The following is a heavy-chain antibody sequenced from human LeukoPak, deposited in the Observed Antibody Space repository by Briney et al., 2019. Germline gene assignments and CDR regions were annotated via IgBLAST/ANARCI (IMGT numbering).Heavy chain of an antibody. V-gene: IGHV3-7*01. Sequence: GGSLRLSCVVSGLTFRDAWLSWVRQAPGKGLEWVANINEGGNSKYYVDSVRGRFTISRDKTKDLLHLQMSSLRAEDTAVYYCARVGKNGWDFDHWGQGTLVTVSS. CDR2: INEGGNSK. CDR3: ARVGKNGWDFDH. J-gene: IGHJ4*02. D-gene: IGHD6-19*01. CDR1: GLTFRDAW.